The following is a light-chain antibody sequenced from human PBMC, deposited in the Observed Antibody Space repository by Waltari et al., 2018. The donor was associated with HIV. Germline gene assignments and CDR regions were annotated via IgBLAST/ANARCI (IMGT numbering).Light chain of an antibody. Sequence: QAVLTQPPSVSGAPGLRVTISCTGSSSNIGAGYDVHWYQQLPGTAPKLLIYGNSNRPYGVPDRFSGSKSGTSASLAIAGLQAEDEAEYYGQSYDSSLSGSVFGGGTKLTVL. J-gene: IGLJ2*01. V-gene: IGLV1-40*01. CDR3: QSYDSSLSGSV. CDR1: SSNIGAGYD. CDR2: GNS.